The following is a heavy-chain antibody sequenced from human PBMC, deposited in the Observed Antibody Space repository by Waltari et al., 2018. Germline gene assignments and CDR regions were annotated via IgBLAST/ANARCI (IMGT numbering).Heavy chain of an antibody. CDR1: GGPISSYY. V-gene: IGHV4-59*01. CDR3: ARAVYRESLDY. J-gene: IGHJ4*02. D-gene: IGHD1-26*01. CDR2: IYYSGST. Sequence: QVQLQESGPGLVKPSETLSLPCTVSGGPISSYYWSWIRQPPGKGLEWIGYIYYSGSTNYNPSLNSRVTISVDTSKNQFSLKLSSVTAADTAVYYCARAVYRESLDYWGQGTLVTVSS.